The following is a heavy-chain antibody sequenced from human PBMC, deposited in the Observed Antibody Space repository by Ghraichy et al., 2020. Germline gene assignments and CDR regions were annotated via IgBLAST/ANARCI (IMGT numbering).Heavy chain of an antibody. D-gene: IGHD3-9*01. V-gene: IGHV4-4*09. CDR2: IYTSGST. Sequence: SETLSLTCTVSGGSISSYYWSWIRQPPGKGLEWIGYIYTSGSTNYNPSLKSRVTISVDTSKNQFSLKLSSVTAADTAVYYCARHLTGYSFFDYWGQGTLVTVSS. J-gene: IGHJ4*02. CDR3: ARHLTGYSFFDY. CDR1: GGSISSYY.